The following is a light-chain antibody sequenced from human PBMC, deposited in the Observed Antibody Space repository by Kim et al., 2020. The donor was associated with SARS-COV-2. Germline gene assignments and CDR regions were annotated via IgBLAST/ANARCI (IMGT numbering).Light chain of an antibody. CDR2: NTN. V-gene: IGLV1-44*01. Sequence: ELTQPPSASGTPGQRVSISCSGSNSNIGINAVNWYHQIPGTAPKLLIYNTNQRPSGVRDRFSGSKSGTSASLAISGLQAEDEADFYCSAWDDSLNGWVFGGGTQLTVL. CDR3: SAWDDSLNGWV. J-gene: IGLJ3*02. CDR1: NSNIGINA.